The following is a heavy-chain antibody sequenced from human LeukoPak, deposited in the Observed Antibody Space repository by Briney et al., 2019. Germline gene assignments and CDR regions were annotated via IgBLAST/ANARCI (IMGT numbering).Heavy chain of an antibody. CDR3: ARDPGSYDSSGYVY. V-gene: IGHV4-31*03. CDR2: IYYSGST. J-gene: IGHJ4*02. Sequence: SQTLSLTCTVSGGSISSGGYYWSWIRQHPGKGLERIGYIYYSGSTYYNPSLKSRVTISVDTSKNQFSLKLSSVTAADTAVYYCARDPGSYDSSGYVYWGQGTLVTVSS. D-gene: IGHD3-22*01. CDR1: GGSISSGGYY.